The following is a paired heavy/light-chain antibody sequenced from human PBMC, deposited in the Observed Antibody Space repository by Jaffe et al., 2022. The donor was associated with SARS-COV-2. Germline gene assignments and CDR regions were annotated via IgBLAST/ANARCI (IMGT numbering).Heavy chain of an antibody. CDR2: ISTNNGDA. J-gene: IGHJ5*02. CDR3: ARLYYDFWSGYYSGWFDP. V-gene: IGHV1-18*01. CDR1: GYNFTTYP. D-gene: IGHD3-3*01. Sequence: QVQLVQSGAELKKPGASVKVSCKASGYNFTTYPIAWVRQAPGQGLEWMGWISTNNGDAEYVQKLQGRVTMTTDTSTSTAYMELRSLRSDDTAVYYCARLYYDFWSGYYSGWFDPWGQGTLVTVSS.
Light chain of an antibody. V-gene: IGKV3-20*01. CDR1: QSVRRNY. CDR2: GAS. Sequence: ENVLTQSPGTLSLSPGERATLSCRARQSVRRNYLAWYQQKPGQAPRLLIYGASNRATGIPDRFSGNGSGTDFTLTISRVEPEDFAVYYCQQYGSSPGTFGQGTKVEIK. J-gene: IGKJ1*01. CDR3: QQYGSSPGT.